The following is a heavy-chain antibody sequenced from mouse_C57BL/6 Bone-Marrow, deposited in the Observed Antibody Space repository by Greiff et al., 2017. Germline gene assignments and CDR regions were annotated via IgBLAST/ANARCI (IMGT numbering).Heavy chain of an antibody. CDR2: IYPRSGNT. CDR3: ARRYYYGSRKAMDY. J-gene: IGHJ4*01. D-gene: IGHD1-1*01. Sequence: QVQLQQSGAELVKPGASVKLSCKASGYTFTSYGISWVKQRTGQGLEWIGEIYPRSGNTYYNEKFKGKATLTADKSSSTAYMELRSLTSEDSAVYFCARRYYYGSRKAMDYWGQGTSVTVSS. CDR1: GYTFTSYG. V-gene: IGHV1-81*01.